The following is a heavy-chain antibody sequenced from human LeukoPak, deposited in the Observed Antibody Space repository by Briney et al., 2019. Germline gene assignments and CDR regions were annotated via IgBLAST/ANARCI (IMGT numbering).Heavy chain of an antibody. J-gene: IGHJ2*01. D-gene: IGHD5-18*01. CDR3: ARHPRGYSYGYWYFDL. CDR2: INWDGGST. CDR1: GLTFDDYA. Sequence: GGSLRLSCAASGLTFDDYAMSGVGQAPGKGLGWVCGINWDGGSTGSADSVKGRFTISRDNANNYLYLQMNRLRAEDTDLYYGARHPRGYSYGYWYFDLWGRGTLVTVSS. V-gene: IGHV3-20*04.